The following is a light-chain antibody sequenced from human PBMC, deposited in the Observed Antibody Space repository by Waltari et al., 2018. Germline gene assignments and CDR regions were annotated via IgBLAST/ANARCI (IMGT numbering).Light chain of an antibody. CDR3: QHYNGYPIT. Sequence: DIQMPQSPSTLSASVGDSVTITCRASQSLNSWLAWYQHKPGKAPKLLIYKASNLESWVPSRFSGSGSGTEFTLTISSLQPDDVATYYCQHYNGYPITYGGGTKVELK. CDR2: KAS. J-gene: IGKJ4*01. CDR1: QSLNSW. V-gene: IGKV1-5*03.